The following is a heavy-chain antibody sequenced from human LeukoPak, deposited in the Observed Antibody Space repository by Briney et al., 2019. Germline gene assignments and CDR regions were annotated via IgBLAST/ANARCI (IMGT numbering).Heavy chain of an antibody. Sequence: GGSVRLSCAASGFTFSSYGMSWVRQAPGKGLEGVAGISGSGGGTYYADSVKGRCTISRDNSKNRLYLQMNSLRAEDTAVYYCARAEGYGGELDSWGQGTLVTVSS. J-gene: IGHJ4*02. CDR3: ARAEGYGGELDS. CDR1: GFTFSSYG. CDR2: ISGSGGGT. D-gene: IGHD4-23*01. V-gene: IGHV3-23*01.